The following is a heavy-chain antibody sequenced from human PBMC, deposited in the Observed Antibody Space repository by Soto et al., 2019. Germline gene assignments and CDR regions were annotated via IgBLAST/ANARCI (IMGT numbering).Heavy chain of an antibody. J-gene: IGHJ6*02. CDR2: TYHSGNP. CDR1: GDTISTGGYT. Sequence: SETLSLTCDVSGDTISTGGYTWAWIRQPPGKALEWIGHTYHSGNPYYNPSLKSRVIISVDRPKNQFSLNVRSVTAADTAVYYCAREPTTVTNYYYYALDVWGQGTTVTVSS. CDR3: AREPTTVTNYYYYALDV. V-gene: IGHV4-30-2*01. D-gene: IGHD4-17*01.